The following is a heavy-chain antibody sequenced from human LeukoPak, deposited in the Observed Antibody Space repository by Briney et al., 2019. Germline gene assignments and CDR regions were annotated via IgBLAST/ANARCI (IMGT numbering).Heavy chain of an antibody. CDR1: GFTFSDHY. V-gene: IGHV3-72*01. CDR3: ARGVDYYGSGSEGYFDY. J-gene: IGHJ4*02. D-gene: IGHD3-10*01. CDR2: TRNKANSYTT. Sequence: GGSRRLSCAASGFTFSDHYMDWVRQAPGKGLEWVGRTRNKANSYTTEYAASVKGRFTISRDDSKNSLYLQMNSLKTEDTAVYYCARGVDYYGSGSEGYFDYWGQGTLVTVSS.